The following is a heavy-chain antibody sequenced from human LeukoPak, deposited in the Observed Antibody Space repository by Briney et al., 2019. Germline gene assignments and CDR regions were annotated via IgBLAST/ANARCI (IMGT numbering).Heavy chain of an antibody. J-gene: IGHJ4*02. CDR1: GGSFSGYY. D-gene: IGHD3-9*01. CDR3: ARVLRGYDILTGYYIDY. Sequence: SETLSLTCAVYGGSFSGYYWSWIRQPPGKGLEWIGDINHSGSTNYNPSLKSRVTISVDTSKNQFSLKLSSVTAADTAVYYCARVLRGYDILTGYYIDYWGQGTLVTVSS. CDR2: INHSGST. V-gene: IGHV4-34*01.